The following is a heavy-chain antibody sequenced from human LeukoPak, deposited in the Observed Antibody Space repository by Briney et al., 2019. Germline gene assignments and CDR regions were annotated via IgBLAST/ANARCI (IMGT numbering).Heavy chain of an antibody. J-gene: IGHJ5*02. Sequence: PSQTLSLTCTVSGGSISSGGYYWSWIRQHPGKGLEWIWYIYYSGSTYYNPSLRSRVTISVDTSKNQFSLKLSSVTAADTAVYYCARVMTTVTTGWFDPWGQGTLVTVSS. CDR3: ARVMTTVTTGWFDP. D-gene: IGHD4-17*01. V-gene: IGHV4-31*03. CDR2: IYYSGST. CDR1: GGSISSGGYY.